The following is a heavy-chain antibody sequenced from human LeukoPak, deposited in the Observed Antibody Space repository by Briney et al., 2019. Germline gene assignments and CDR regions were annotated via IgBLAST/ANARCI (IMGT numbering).Heavy chain of an antibody. V-gene: IGHV3-23*01. D-gene: IGHD6-13*01. CDR2: ISINVYSP. J-gene: IGHJ4*02. Sequence: PGGSMRHSCAPSGFTFSSSVMSWGRQAAGKGMEGDSGISINVYSPNSAHSVTRRFTISRDHSRNTLYMPMNSLRAEDTAIYYCPKWGVHEAAWRHYVDYWGRGALVIVSS. CDR1: GFTFSSSV. CDR3: PKWGVHEAAWRHYVDY.